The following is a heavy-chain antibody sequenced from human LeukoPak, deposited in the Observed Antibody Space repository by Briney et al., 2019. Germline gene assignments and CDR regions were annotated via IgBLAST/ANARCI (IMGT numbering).Heavy chain of an antibody. CDR3: ARVGQDYYYYYMDV. CDR2: INPNSGNT. V-gene: IGHV1-8*01. D-gene: IGHD1-26*01. CDR1: GYTFTSYD. J-gene: IGHJ6*03. Sequence: GASVKVSCKASGYTFTSYDINWVRQATGQGLEWMGWINPNSGNTGYAQKFQGRVTMTRNTSISTAYMELSSLRSEDTAVYYCARVGQDYYYYYMDVWGKGTTVTVSS.